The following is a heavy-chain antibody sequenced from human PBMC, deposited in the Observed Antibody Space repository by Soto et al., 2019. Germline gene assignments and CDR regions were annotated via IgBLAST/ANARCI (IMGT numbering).Heavy chain of an antibody. CDR2: TYWDDDR. CDR1: GFSFNTRGVG. J-gene: IGHJ1*01. D-gene: IGHD6-19*01. V-gene: IGHV2-5*02. CDR3: AHLVPGPLSFAY. Sequence: QITLKESGPTLVNPTQTLALNCTFSGFSFNTRGVGVAWIRQPPGKALEWLAVTYWDDDRRYRPSLTDRLTITKNISTTQVVLTMTNMYPVDTGTYYCAHLVPGPLSFAYWGQGALVTVSS.